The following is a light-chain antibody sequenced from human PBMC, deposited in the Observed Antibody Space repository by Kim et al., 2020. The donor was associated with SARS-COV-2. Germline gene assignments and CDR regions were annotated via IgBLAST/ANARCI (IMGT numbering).Light chain of an antibody. V-gene: IGKV2-28*01. CDR1: QSLLHSDGNNY. Sequence: DVVMTQSPLSLPVTPGGPASISCRSSQSLLHSDGNNYYDWYLQRPGQSPQLLVYLGSNRASGVPDGFSGSGSGTDFTLKISAVEAEDVGVYYGMQALETPPAFGGGTKLEI. CDR2: LGS. CDR3: MQALETPPA. J-gene: IGKJ4*01.